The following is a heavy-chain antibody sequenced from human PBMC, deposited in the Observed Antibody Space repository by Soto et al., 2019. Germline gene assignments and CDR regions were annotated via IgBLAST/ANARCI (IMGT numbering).Heavy chain of an antibody. V-gene: IGHV3-21*01. CDR2: ISSSSSYI. CDR3: ARDFPKQQLDFDY. D-gene: IGHD6-13*01. CDR1: GFTFSSYS. Sequence: PGGSLRLSCAASGFTFSSYSMNWVRQAPGKGLEWVSSISSSSSYIYYADSVKGRFTISRDNAKNSLYLQMNSLRAEDTAVYYCARDFPKQQLDFDYWGQGTLVTVSS. J-gene: IGHJ4*02.